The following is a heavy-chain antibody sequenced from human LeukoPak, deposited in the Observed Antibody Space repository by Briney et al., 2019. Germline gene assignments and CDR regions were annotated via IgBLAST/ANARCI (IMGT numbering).Heavy chain of an antibody. D-gene: IGHD3-16*01. CDR2: IYYSGST. Sequence: SESLSLTCAVSGGSISSGGYSWSWIRQPPGKGLEWIGYIYYSGSTYYNPSLKSRVTISVDTSKNQFSLKLSSVTAADTAVYYCARVKGRGVLLNWGQGTLVTVSS. J-gene: IGHJ4*02. V-gene: IGHV4-30-4*07. CDR3: ARVKGRGVLLN. CDR1: GGSISSGGYS.